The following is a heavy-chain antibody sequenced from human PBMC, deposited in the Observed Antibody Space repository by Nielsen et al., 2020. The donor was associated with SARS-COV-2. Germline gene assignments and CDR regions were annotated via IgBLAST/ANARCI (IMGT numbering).Heavy chain of an antibody. Sequence: GGSLRLSCAASGFTFSSYGMHWVRQAPGKGLEWVAVIWYDGSNKYYVDSVKGRFTISRDNSKNTLYLQMNSLRAEDTAVYYCARDWGLRNYESGYFDYWGQGTLVTVSS. CDR1: GFTFSSYG. J-gene: IGHJ4*02. V-gene: IGHV3-33*08. D-gene: IGHD4-11*01. CDR2: IWYDGSNK. CDR3: ARDWGLRNYESGYFDY.